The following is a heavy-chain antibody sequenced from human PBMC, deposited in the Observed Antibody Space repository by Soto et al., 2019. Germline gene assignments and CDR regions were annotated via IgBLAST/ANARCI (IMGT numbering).Heavy chain of an antibody. J-gene: IGHJ5*02. V-gene: IGHV1-69*13. CDR3: AREPGYSFPRGVVVVAATKYNWFDP. CDR2: VIPIFGTA. D-gene: IGHD2-15*01. Sequence: VKVSSKVSGGTFSSYAMSWVGHARGQALEWRGGVIPIFGTAIYAQKFQGRDTITADESTSTAYMELSSLRSEDTAVYYCAREPGYSFPRGVVVVAATKYNWFDPWGQGTLVTVSS. CDR1: GGTFSSYA.